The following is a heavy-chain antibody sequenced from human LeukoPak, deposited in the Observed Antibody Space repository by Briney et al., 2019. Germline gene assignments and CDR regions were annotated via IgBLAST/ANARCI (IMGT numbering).Heavy chain of an antibody. CDR3: AKDRVTMAGTGQIDY. Sequence: GGSLRLSCAASRFTFSSYAMTWVRQAPGKGLEWVSGISGSGGNTYYAASVKGRFTISRNNSKNTLYLQMNSLSAEDTAVYYCAKDRVTMAGTGQIDYWGQGTLVTVSS. J-gene: IGHJ4*02. CDR1: RFTFSSYA. CDR2: ISGSGGNT. D-gene: IGHD6-19*01. V-gene: IGHV3-23*01.